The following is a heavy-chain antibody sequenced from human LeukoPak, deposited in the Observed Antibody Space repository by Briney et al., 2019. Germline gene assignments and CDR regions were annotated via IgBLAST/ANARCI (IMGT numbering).Heavy chain of an antibody. CDR3: ARAAGYELFDY. CDR2: ISSSGSTI. Sequence: GGSLRLSCAASGFTFSSYEMNWVRQAPGKGLEWVSYISSSGSTIYYADSVKGRFTISRDNAKNSLYLQMNSLRAEDTAAYYCARAAGYELFDYWGQGTLVTVSS. CDR1: GFTFSSYE. V-gene: IGHV3-48*03. J-gene: IGHJ4*02. D-gene: IGHD5-12*01.